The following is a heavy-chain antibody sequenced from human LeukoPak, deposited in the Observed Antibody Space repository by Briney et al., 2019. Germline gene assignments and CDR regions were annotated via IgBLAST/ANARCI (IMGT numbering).Heavy chain of an antibody. CDR1: GGSISSSSYY. CDR2: IYYSGST. Sequence: SETLSLTCTVSGGSISSSSYYWGWIRQPPGKGLEWIGSIYYSGSTYYNPSLKSRVTISVDTSKNQFSLKLSSVTAADTAVYYCARAQGGNRIAAPGGCWFDPWGQGTLVTVSS. D-gene: IGHD6-6*01. V-gene: IGHV4-39*07. CDR3: ARAQGGNRIAAPGGCWFDP. J-gene: IGHJ5*02.